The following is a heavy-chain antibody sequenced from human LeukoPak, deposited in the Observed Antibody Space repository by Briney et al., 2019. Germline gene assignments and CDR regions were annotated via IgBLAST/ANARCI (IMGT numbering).Heavy chain of an antibody. V-gene: IGHV1-18*01. J-gene: IGHJ5*02. CDR3: ARDRALYDSSGYYSA. D-gene: IGHD3-22*01. CDR2: ISAYNGNT. Sequence: ASVKVSCKASGGTFSSYAISWVRQAPGQGLEWMGWISAYNGNTNYAQKLQGRVTMTTDTPTSTAYMELRSLRSDDTAVYYCARDRALYDSSGYYSAWGQGTLVTVSS. CDR1: GGTFSSYA.